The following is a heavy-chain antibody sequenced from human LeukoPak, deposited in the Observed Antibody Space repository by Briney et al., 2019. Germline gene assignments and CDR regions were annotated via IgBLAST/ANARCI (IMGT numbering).Heavy chain of an antibody. CDR3: ARDYYGSGSYSSWYFDY. CDR2: NDPNSGGT. V-gene: IGHV1-2*06. Sequence: ASVKVSCKASGYTFTGYYMHWVRQAPGQGLEWMGRNDPNSGGTNYAQKFQGKVTMTRDTSISTAYMELSRLRSDDTAVYYCARDYYGSGSYSSWYFDYWGQGTLVTVSS. CDR1: GYTFTGYY. J-gene: IGHJ4*02. D-gene: IGHD3-10*01.